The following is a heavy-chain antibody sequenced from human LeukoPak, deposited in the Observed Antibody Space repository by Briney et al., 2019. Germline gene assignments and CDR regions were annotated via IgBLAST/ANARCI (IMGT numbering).Heavy chain of an antibody. D-gene: IGHD3-16*01. CDR1: GFTFSSYS. CDR2: ISDSSSYI. J-gene: IGHJ4*02. V-gene: IGHV3-21*04. Sequence: GSLRLSCAASGFTFSSYSMNWVRQAPGKGLEWVSSISDSSSYIYYADSVKGRFTISRDNSKNTLYLQMYSLRAEDTAVYYCAKGMLGAGSYFDYWGQGTLFTVSS. CDR3: AKGMLGAGSYFDY.